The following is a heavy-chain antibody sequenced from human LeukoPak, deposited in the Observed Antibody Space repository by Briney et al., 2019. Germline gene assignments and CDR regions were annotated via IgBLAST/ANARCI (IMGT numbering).Heavy chain of an antibody. CDR2: MNPSGGST. V-gene: IGHV1-46*01. J-gene: IGHJ4*02. D-gene: IGHD5-12*01. CDR1: GYTLTNHY. CDR3: ARDRVSGGYVTFDY. Sequence: ASVKVSCKASGYTLTNHYIHWVRQAPGQGLEWMGVMNPSGGSTSYPQKFQGRVTMTRDTSTSTVYTELSSLRSEDTAVYYCARDRVSGGYVTFDYWGQGTLVTVSS.